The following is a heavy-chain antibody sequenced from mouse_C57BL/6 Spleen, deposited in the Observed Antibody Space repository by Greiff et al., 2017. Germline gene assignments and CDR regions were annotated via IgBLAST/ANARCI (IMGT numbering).Heavy chain of an antibody. J-gene: IGHJ2*01. D-gene: IGHD2-4*01. Sequence: QVQLQQSGPELVKPGASVKISCKASGYAFSSSWMNWVKQRPGTGLEWIGQIYPGDGDTTSNGKFKGKDTLTADKSSCTAYMQLSSLTSEDSAVYFCAREGGDYDYDGGTYFDDWGQGTTRTVSS. CDR3: AREGGDYDYDGGTYFDD. CDR1: GYAFSSSW. CDR2: IYPGDGDT. V-gene: IGHV1-82*01.